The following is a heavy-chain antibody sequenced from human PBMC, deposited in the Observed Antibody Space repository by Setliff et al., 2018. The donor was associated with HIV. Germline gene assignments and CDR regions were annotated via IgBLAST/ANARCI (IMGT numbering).Heavy chain of an antibody. CDR3: ARDGPLEGSYRYYYYYMDV. CDR2: LHLSGDA. J-gene: IGHJ6*03. CDR1: GDSINSGTYY. Sequence: PSETLSLTCTVSGDSINSGTYYWSWIRQPAGKGLEWIGRLHLSGDANYNPSLKSRVTMSIDTSKNQFSLKLSSVTAADTAVYYCARDGPLEGSYRYYYYYMDVWGKGTTVTVSS. V-gene: IGHV4-61*02. D-gene: IGHD3-10*01.